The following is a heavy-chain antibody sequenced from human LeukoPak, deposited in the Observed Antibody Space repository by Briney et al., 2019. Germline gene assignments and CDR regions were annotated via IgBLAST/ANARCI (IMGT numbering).Heavy chain of an antibody. CDR1: GFSFSSHA. V-gene: IGHV3-23*01. J-gene: IGHJ4*02. CDR2: ISGSGSGT. CDR3: AKDVRGYNRPVDY. Sequence: GGSLRLSCAASGFSFSSHAMNWVRQAPGKGLEWVSAISGSGSGTDYADSVKGRFTISRDNSKNTLYLQINSLRAEDTAVYYCAKDVRGYNRPVDYWGQGTLATVSS. D-gene: IGHD3-10*02.